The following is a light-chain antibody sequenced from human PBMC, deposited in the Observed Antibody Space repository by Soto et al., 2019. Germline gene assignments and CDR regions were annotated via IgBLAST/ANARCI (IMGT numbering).Light chain of an antibody. J-gene: IGKJ1*01. CDR1: QSVSSSY. CDR2: DAS. CDR3: QQRSNWRET. Sequence: EIGRPQYPVTLFVSPGERANLSGRASQSVSSSYLAWYQQKPGQAPRLLIYDASNRATGIPARFSGSGSGTDFTLTISSLEPEDFAVYYCQQRSNWRETFGQGTKVDIK. V-gene: IGKV3D-20*02.